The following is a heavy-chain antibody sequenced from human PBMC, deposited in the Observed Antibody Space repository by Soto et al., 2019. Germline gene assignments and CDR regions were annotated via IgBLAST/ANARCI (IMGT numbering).Heavy chain of an antibody. Sequence: EVQLLESGGGLVKPGGSLRLSCAASGFTFSSYAMSWVRQAPGKGLEWVSAISGSGGSTDYAESVKGRFTISRDNSKNTVYLPMTSLTAEDTAVYYCAKDPAAIPRGAFDIWGQGTLVTVSS. CDR2: ISGSGGST. CDR3: AKDPAAIPRGAFDI. CDR1: GFTFSSYA. J-gene: IGHJ3*02. V-gene: IGHV3-23*01. D-gene: IGHD2-2*01.